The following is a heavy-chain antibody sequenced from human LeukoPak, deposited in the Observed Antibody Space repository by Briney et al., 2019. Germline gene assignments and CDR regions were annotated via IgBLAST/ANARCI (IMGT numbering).Heavy chain of an antibody. V-gene: IGHV3-23*01. CDR2: ISGSGGST. CDR3: AKDGGIFGVVIGGAFDI. CDR1: GFTFSSYA. J-gene: IGHJ3*02. D-gene: IGHD3-3*01. Sequence: GGSLRLSCAASGFTFSSYAMSWVRQAPGKGLEWVSAISGSGGSTYYADSVKGRFTISRDNSKNTLYLQMNSLRAEDTAVYYCAKDGGIFGVVIGGAFDIWGQGTMVTVSS.